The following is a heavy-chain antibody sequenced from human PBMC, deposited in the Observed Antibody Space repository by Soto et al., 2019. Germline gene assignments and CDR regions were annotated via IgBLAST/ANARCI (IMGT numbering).Heavy chain of an antibody. CDR3: AMGNSCCSNGASFDY. D-gene: IGHD6-13*01. CDR2: IIPIFGTA. J-gene: IGHJ4*02. V-gene: IGHV1-69*01. Sequence: QVQLVQSGAEVKKPGSSVKVSCKASGGTFSSYAISWVRQAPGQGLEWMGGIIPIFGTANYAQKFQGRVTIPADESTSTAYMELSSMRSEDTDVYYCAMGNSCCSNGASFDYWGQGTLVTDSS. CDR1: GGTFSSYA.